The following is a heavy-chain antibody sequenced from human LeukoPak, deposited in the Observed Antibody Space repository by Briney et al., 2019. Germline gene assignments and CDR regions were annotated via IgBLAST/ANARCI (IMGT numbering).Heavy chain of an antibody. J-gene: IGHJ5*02. V-gene: IGHV3-23*01. CDR2: ISVSGGSP. D-gene: IGHD3-3*01. Sequence: GGSLRLSCAASGFTFSSYAMMWVRQAPGKGLDWVSTISVSGGSPNYADSVKGRFTISRDNSKNTLFLQMNSLRAEDTALYYCAKGLREYDFWSCNATWGQGTLVTVSS. CDR3: AKGLREYDFWSCNAT. CDR1: GFTFSSYA.